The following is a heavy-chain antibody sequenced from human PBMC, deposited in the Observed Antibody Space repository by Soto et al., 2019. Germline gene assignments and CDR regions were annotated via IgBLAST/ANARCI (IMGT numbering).Heavy chain of an antibody. CDR3: VNGGCSGGSCYPWISWFDP. CDR2: IYYSGST. J-gene: IGHJ5*02. Sequence: TSETQSLTYTVSGGSISSYYGSWIRQPPGKGLEWIGYIYYSGSTNYNPSLKSRVTISVDTSKNQFSLKLSSVTAADTAVYYCVNGGCSGGSCYPWISWFDPWGQGTLVTVSS. V-gene: IGHV4-59*08. D-gene: IGHD2-15*01. CDR1: GGSISSYY.